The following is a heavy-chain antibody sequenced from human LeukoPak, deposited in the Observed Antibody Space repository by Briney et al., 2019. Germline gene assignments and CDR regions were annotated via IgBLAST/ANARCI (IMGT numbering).Heavy chain of an antibody. V-gene: IGHV4-34*01. CDR2: INHSGST. D-gene: IGHD6-13*01. CDR3: AWRRRSSWCDY. Sequence: PSETLSLTSADYGGSFSGYYWSWIRQPPGKGLEWIGEINHSGSTNYNPSLKSGVTISVDTSKNQFSLKLSFVTAADTAVYYCAWRRRSSWCDYWGQGTLVTVSS. CDR1: GGSFSGYY. J-gene: IGHJ4*02.